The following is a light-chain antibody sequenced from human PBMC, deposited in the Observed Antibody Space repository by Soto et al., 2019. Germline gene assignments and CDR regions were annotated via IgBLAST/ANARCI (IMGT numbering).Light chain of an antibody. CDR1: QSVSSY. CDR2: DAS. Sequence: EIVLTQSPATLSLSPGERATLSCRASQSVSSYFAWYQQKPGQAPRLLIYDASNSATGIPARFSGSGSGTDFTLTISSLEPEDFAVYYCQQRSNWPSAFTFGPGTTVDIK. J-gene: IGKJ3*01. V-gene: IGKV3-11*01. CDR3: QQRSNWPSAFT.